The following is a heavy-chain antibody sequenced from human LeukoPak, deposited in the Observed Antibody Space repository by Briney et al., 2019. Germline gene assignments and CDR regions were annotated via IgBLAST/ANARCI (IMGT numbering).Heavy chain of an antibody. Sequence: PSETLSLTCTVSGGSLSSYYWSWIRQPAGKGLEWIGRIYTSGSTNYNPSLTSRVTISVDTSKNQFSLKLSSVTAADTAVYYCARERVDIVATTAYYYYYYYMDVWGKGTTVTISS. CDR3: ARERVDIVATTAYYYYYYYMDV. V-gene: IGHV4-4*07. CDR1: GGSLSSYY. J-gene: IGHJ6*03. D-gene: IGHD5-12*01. CDR2: IYTSGST.